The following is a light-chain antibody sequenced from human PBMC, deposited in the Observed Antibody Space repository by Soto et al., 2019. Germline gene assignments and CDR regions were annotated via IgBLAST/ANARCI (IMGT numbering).Light chain of an antibody. J-gene: IGLJ2*01. Sequence: SALTRPASVSGSPGQSITISCTGTSSDVGGYNFVSWYQQHPGKAPKLMIYEVTDRPSGVSNRFSGSKSGSTASLTISGLQAEDEADYYCSSYTSRNTLAFGGGTKLTVL. CDR3: SSYTSRNTLA. V-gene: IGLV2-14*01. CDR1: SSDVGGYNF. CDR2: EVT.